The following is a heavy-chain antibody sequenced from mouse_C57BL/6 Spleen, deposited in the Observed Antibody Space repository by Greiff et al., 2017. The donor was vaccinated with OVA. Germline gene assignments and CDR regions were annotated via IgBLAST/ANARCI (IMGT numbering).Heavy chain of an antibody. V-gene: IGHV5-6*01. J-gene: IGHJ2*01. CDR2: ISSGGSYT. Sequence: EVKLVESGGDLVKPGGSLKLSCAASGFTFSSYGMSWVRQTPDKRLEWVATISSGGSYTYYPDSVKGRFTISRDNAKNTLYLQMSSLKSEDTAMYYCARTYGSSYDYFDYWGQGTTLTVSS. CDR3: ARTYGSSYDYFDY. CDR1: GFTFSSYG. D-gene: IGHD1-1*01.